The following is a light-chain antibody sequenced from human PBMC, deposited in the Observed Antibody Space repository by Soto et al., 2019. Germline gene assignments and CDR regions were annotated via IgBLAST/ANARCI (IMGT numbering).Light chain of an antibody. CDR1: QSVSDN. V-gene: IGKV3-15*01. CDR3: QQSNNWPYT. Sequence: ELVMTQSPATLSVSPGERATLSCRASQSVSDNLAWYQQKPGQAPRLLIYGASTRATGIPARFSGSGSGTQFTLTISSLQSEDFALYYCQQSNNWPYTFGQGTKLEIK. J-gene: IGKJ2*01. CDR2: GAS.